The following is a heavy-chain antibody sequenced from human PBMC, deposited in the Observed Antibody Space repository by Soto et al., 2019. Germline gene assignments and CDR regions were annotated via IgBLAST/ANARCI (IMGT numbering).Heavy chain of an antibody. CDR1: GGSFSGYY. V-gene: IGHV4-34*01. D-gene: IGHD6-13*01. Sequence: NPAETLSLTCAVYGGSFSGYYWSWIRQPPGKGLEWIGEINHSGSTNYNPSLKSRVTISVDTSKNQFSLKLSSVTAADTAVYYCARVGGAYSSSWYANFDYWGQGTL. CDR2: INHSGST. CDR3: ARVGGAYSSSWYANFDY. J-gene: IGHJ4*02.